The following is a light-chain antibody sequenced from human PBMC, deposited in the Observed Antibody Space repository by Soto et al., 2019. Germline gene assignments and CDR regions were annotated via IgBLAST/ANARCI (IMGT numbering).Light chain of an antibody. Sequence: DIQMTQSPSSLSASVGYRVTVTCLASQSIDTDLNWYQQRPGQAPKLLIYVSSTLQSGVPSRFSCIGSGTHFTLTISSLQPEDFATDYCQQNQDIPPTFGQGTRVERK. CDR2: VSS. J-gene: IGKJ1*01. CDR3: QQNQDIPPT. CDR1: QSIDTD. V-gene: IGKV1-39*01.